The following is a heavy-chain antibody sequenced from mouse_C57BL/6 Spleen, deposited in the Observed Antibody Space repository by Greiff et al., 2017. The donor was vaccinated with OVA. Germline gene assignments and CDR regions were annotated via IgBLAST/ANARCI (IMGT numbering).Heavy chain of an antibody. Sequence: VQLQQSGAELVRPGASVKLSCKASGYTFTDYYINWVKQRPGQGLEWIARIYPGSGNTYYNEKFKGKATLTAEKSSSTAYMQLSSLTSEDSAVYFCARWVTTGYYFDYWGQGTTLTVSS. CDR1: GYTFTDYY. CDR3: ARWVTTGYYFDY. V-gene: IGHV1-76*01. J-gene: IGHJ2*01. D-gene: IGHD2-2*01. CDR2: IYPGSGNT.